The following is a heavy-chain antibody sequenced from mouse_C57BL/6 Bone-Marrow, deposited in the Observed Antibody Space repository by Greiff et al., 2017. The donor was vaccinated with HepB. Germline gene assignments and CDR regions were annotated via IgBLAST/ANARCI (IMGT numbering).Heavy chain of an antibody. V-gene: IGHV14-4*01. CDR2: IDPENGDT. J-gene: IGHJ3*01. Sequence: VQLQQSGAELVRPGASVKLSCTASGFNIKDDYMHWVKQRREQGLEWIGWIDPENGDTEYASKFQGKATITADTSSNTAYLQLSSLTSEDTAVYYCTTEGYGYDCWFAYWGQGTLVTVSA. D-gene: IGHD2-2*01. CDR1: GFNIKDDY. CDR3: TTEGYGYDCWFAY.